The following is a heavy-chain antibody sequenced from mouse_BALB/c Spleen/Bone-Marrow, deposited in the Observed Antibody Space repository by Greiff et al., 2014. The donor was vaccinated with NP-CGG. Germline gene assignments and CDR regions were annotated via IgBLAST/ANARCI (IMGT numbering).Heavy chain of an antibody. Sequence: VKLMESGPGLVAPSQSLSITCTVSGFSLTDYGVSWIRQPPGKGLEWLGVIWGGGITYYNSTLKSRLSISKDNSKSQVFLKMNSLQTDDTAMNYCAKHDTTVVLDYWGQGTTLTVSS. CDR2: IWGGGIT. D-gene: IGHD1-1*01. V-gene: IGHV2-6-5*01. CDR3: AKHDTTVVLDY. J-gene: IGHJ2*01. CDR1: GFSLTDYG.